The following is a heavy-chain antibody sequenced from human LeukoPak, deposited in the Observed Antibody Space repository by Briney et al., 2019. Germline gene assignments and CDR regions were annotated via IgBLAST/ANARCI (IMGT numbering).Heavy chain of an antibody. J-gene: IGHJ4*02. CDR1: GFTFSSYS. Sequence: PGGSLRLSCAASGFTFSSYSMNWVRQAPGKGLEWVSSISSSSYIYYADSVKGRFTISRDNAKNSLYLQMNSLRAEDTAVYYCARALYSSSWYPSFDYWGQGTLVTVSS. CDR2: ISSSSYI. V-gene: IGHV3-21*01. D-gene: IGHD6-13*01. CDR3: ARALYSSSWYPSFDY.